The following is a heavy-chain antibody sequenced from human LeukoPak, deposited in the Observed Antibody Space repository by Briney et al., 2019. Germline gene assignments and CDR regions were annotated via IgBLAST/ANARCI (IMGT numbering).Heavy chain of an antibody. CDR2: IRSKIDGGAT. V-gene: IGHV3-15*07. D-gene: IGHD2-21*01. CDR1: GFTFTSYS. J-gene: IGHJ4*02. CDR3: YTSITDY. Sequence: GRSLRLSCAASGFTFTSYSMNWVRQAPGKGLEWVGRIRSKIDGGATDYAAPVKGRFTISRDDSKNTLYLQINSLKIEDTAMYYCYTSITDYWGQGTLVTVSS.